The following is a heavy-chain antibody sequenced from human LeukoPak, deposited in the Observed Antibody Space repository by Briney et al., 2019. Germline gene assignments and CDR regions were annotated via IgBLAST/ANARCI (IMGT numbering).Heavy chain of an antibody. D-gene: IGHD2-2*01. CDR1: GGSISSSSYY. J-gene: IGHJ6*03. Sequence: SETLSLTCTVSGGSISSSSYYWGWIRQPPGKGLEWIGSIYYSGSTYYNPSLKSRVTISVDTSKNQFSLKLSSVTAADTAVYYCAGHQLLWDYYYMDVWGKGTTVTISS. CDR3: AGHQLLWDYYYMDV. CDR2: IYYSGST. V-gene: IGHV4-39*01.